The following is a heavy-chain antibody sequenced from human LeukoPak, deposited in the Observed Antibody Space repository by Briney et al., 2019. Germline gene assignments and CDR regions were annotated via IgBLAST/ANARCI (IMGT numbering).Heavy chain of an antibody. J-gene: IGHJ4*02. CDR3: ASGGSSGWEIYPFDY. V-gene: IGHV1-2*02. D-gene: IGHD6-19*01. CDR2: INPNSGGT. CDR1: GYTFTSYG. Sequence: ASVKVSCKASGYTFTSYGISWVRQAPGQGLEWMGWINPNSGGTNYAQKFQGRVTMTRDTSISTAYMELSRLRSDDTAVYYCASGGSSGWEIYPFDYWGQGTLVTVSS.